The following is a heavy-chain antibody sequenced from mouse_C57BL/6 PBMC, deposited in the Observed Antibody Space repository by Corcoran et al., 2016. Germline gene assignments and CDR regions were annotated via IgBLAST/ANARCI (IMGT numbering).Heavy chain of an antibody. CDR2: IYTDTGEP. V-gene: IGHV9-1*01. D-gene: IGHD3-2*02. Sequence: QIPLVESGPELKKPGDTVKIACKASGYTFTEYPMHWVKQAPGKGFKWMGMIYTDTGEPTYAEELKGRFAFSFETSASTAYLQINNLKNEDTATYFCEAGRSGPPFAYWGQGTLVTVSA. CDR3: EAGRSGPPFAY. J-gene: IGHJ3*01. CDR1: GYTFTEYP.